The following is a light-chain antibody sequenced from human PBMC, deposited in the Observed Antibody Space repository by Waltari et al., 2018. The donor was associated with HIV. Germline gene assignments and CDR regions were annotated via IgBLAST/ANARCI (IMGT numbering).Light chain of an antibody. Sequence: QSALTQPPSASWSPGQSVTISCTGKTSDVGAYNYVSWYQQHPGKAPKLMIYEVFKRPSGVPDRFSGSKSGNTASLTVSGLQAEDEADYYCTSYAGRNTFVFGGGTKLTVL. CDR2: EVF. J-gene: IGLJ2*01. CDR1: TSDVGAYNY. V-gene: IGLV2-8*01. CDR3: TSYAGRNTFV.